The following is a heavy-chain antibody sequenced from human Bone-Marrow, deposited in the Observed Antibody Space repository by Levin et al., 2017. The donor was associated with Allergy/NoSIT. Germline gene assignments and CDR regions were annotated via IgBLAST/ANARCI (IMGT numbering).Heavy chain of an antibody. CDR2: IYTTGTT. V-gene: IGHV4-61*02. CDR3: TRDPGIAVPNPWSRGGNIRTYHLDV. D-gene: IGHD6-19*01. Sequence: PSETLSLMCTVSGGSITSGSKYWSWVRQPAGKGLEWIGRIYTTGTTNYNPSLKSRVTISIDTSKNQFSLRLTSVTAADTAVYYCTRDPGIAVPNPWSRGGNIRTYHLDVWGKGTTVIVSS. J-gene: IGHJ6*04. CDR1: GGSITSGSKY.